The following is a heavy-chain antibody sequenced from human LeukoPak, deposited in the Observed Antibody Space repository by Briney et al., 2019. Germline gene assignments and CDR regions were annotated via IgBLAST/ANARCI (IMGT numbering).Heavy chain of an antibody. J-gene: IGHJ3*02. V-gene: IGHV3-23*01. CDR3: AKVRNGIYCSSTSCYDAFDI. CDR2: ISGSGGST. CDR1: GFTFSSYA. D-gene: IGHD2-2*01. Sequence: PGGSLRLSCAASGFTFSSYAMSWVRQAPGKGLEWVSAISGSGGSTYYADSVKGRFTISRDNSKNTLYLQMNSLRAEDTAVYYCAKVRNGIYCSSTSCYDAFDIWGQGTMVTVSS.